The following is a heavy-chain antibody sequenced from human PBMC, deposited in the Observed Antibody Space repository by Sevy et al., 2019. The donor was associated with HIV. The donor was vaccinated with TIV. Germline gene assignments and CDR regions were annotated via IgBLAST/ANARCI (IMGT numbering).Heavy chain of an antibody. CDR3: AKDPRGSGLLRDY. J-gene: IGHJ4*02. CDR1: GFTFSIYA. D-gene: IGHD3-16*01. Sequence: GGSLRLSCAASGFTFSIYAMSWVRQAPGKGLEWVSAISGSGGSTYYADSVKGRFTISRDNSKNTLYLQMNSLRAEDTAVYYCAKDPRGSGLLRDYWGQGTLVTVSS. CDR2: ISGSGGST. V-gene: IGHV3-23*01.